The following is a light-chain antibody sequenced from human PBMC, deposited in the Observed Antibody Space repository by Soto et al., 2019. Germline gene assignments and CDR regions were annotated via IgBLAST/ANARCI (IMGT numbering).Light chain of an antibody. V-gene: IGLV7-46*01. CDR1: TGAVTSGHH. Sequence: QAVVTQEPSLTVSPGGTVTLTCGSSTGAVTSGHHPYWLQQKPGQAPRTLIYHTTNTLSWTPARFSGSLLGGKAALTLSGAQPGDEALYYCLLTYSGPWVFGGGTKLTVL. J-gene: IGLJ3*02. CDR3: LLTYSGPWV. CDR2: HTT.